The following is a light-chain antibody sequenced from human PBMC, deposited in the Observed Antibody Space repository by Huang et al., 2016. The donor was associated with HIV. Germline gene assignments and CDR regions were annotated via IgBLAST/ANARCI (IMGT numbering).Light chain of an antibody. Sequence: EILTTQSPATLSVSPGQGAALSCRASRNVSSNLAWYQPKPGQSPRLLIYGASTRATGIPARFTGSGSGTEFTLTINSLQSEDFAIYYCQQYDKWPRTFGQGTKVEI. CDR1: RNVSSN. V-gene: IGKV3-15*01. CDR2: GAS. CDR3: QQYDKWPRT. J-gene: IGKJ1*01.